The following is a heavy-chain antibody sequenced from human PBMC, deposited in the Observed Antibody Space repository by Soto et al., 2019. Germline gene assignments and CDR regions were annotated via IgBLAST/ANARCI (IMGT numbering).Heavy chain of an antibody. CDR2: IYKSGNT. V-gene: IGHV4-30-4*08. J-gene: IGHJ4*02. Sequence: SETLSLTCTVSGAFISSGNYYWSWIRQAPGKGLEWIGHIYKSGNTYYNPSLKSRASISVDTSNNQFSLMVSSVTAADTAVYLCARTKNDYGGYFDRWGQGTLVTVST. D-gene: IGHD4-17*01. CDR3: ARTKNDYGGYFDR. CDR1: GAFISSGNYY.